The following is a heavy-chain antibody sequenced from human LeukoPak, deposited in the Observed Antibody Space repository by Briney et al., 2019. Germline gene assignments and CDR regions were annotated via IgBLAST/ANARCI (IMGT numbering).Heavy chain of an antibody. J-gene: IGHJ4*02. Sequence: GESLKISCKASGYSFTNYWIGWVRQMPGKGLEWMGITYPGDSDTKYSPSFQGHVTISAYKSINTAYLQWSSLRASDTAMYYCARQGTIVAGTLGTTFDYWGQGTLLTVSS. CDR3: ARQGTIVAGTLGTTFDY. D-gene: IGHD5-12*01. CDR2: TYPGDSDT. V-gene: IGHV5-51*01. CDR1: GYSFTNYW.